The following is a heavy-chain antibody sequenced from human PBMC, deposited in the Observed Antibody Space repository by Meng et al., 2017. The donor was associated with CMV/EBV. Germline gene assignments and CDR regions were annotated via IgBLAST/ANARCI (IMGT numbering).Heavy chain of an antibody. V-gene: IGHV5-10-1*01. CDR3: ARHNQLYPLGY. CDR2: IDPSDSYT. CDR1: GYSFTSYW. J-gene: IGHJ4*02. D-gene: IGHD2-2*01. Sequence: SCQASGYSFTSYWIGWVRQRPGEGLEWMGRIDPSDSYTNYSPSFQGHVTISADKSISTAYLQWSSLKASDTAMYYCARHNQLYPLGYWGQGTLVTVSS.